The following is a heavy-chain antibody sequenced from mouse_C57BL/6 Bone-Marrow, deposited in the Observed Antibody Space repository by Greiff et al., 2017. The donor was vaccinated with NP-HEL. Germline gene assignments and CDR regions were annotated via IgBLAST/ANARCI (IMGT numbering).Heavy chain of an antibody. J-gene: IGHJ4*01. CDR3: ARDYYGSSYGAMDY. CDR1: GFTFSSYA. D-gene: IGHD1-1*01. CDR2: ISDGGSYT. V-gene: IGHV5-4*01. Sequence: EVKLKESGGGLVKPGGSLKLSCAASGFTFSSYAMSWVRQTPEKRLEWVATISDGGSYTYYPDNVKGRFTFSRDNAKNNLYLQMSHLKSEDTAMYYCARDYYGSSYGAMDYWGQGTSVTVSS.